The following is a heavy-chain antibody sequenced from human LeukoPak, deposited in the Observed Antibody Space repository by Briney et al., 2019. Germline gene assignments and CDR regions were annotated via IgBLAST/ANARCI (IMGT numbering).Heavy chain of an antibody. CDR2: IYTSGST. D-gene: IGHD3-22*01. Sequence: PSETLSLTCTVSGGSISSYYWSWIRQPAGKGLEWIGRIYTSGSTNYNPSLKSRVTMSVDTSKNQFSLKLSSVTAADTAVYYCAGTALYYYDSSGYCDYWGQGTLVTVSS. CDR1: GGSISSYY. CDR3: AGTALYYYDSSGYCDY. V-gene: IGHV4-4*07. J-gene: IGHJ4*02.